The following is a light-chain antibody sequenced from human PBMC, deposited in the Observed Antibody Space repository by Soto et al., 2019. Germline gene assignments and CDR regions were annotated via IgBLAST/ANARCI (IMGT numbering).Light chain of an antibody. CDR3: QQYGSSFRT. Sequence: EIVLTQSPGTLSLSPGERATLSCRASQRISSIYLAWYQQKPGLAPSLLIYGTSIRASGIPDRFSGSGSGTDFTLTISRLEPEDFAVYYCQQYGSSFRTFGQGTKVDIK. CDR2: GTS. CDR1: QRISSIY. V-gene: IGKV3-20*01. J-gene: IGKJ1*01.